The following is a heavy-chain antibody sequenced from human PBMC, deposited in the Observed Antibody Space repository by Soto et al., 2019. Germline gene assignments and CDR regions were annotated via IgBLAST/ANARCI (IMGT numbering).Heavy chain of an antibody. D-gene: IGHD1-1*01. V-gene: IGHV6-1*01. CDR2: TYYRSKWYN. CDR1: GDSVSSNSAA. J-gene: IGHJ6*02. Sequence: PSQTLSLTCAISGDSVSSNSAAWNWIRQSPSRGLEWLGRTYYRSKWYNDYAVSVKSRITINPDTSKNQFSLQLNSVNPEDTAVYYCARVTGHPGGTTGSSGGMDVWGQGTTVTVSS. CDR3: ARVTGHPGGTTGSSGGMDV.